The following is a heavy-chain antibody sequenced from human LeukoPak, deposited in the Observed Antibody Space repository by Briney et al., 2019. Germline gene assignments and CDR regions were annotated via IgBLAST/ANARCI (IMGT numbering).Heavy chain of an antibody. CDR2: IYYSGST. Sequence: SETLSLTCTVSGGSISSSSYYWGWIRQPPGKGLEWIGSIYYSGSTYYNPSLKSRVTISVDTSKNQFSLKLSSVTAADTAVYYCARGGGAYYDFWSGYSNSNWFDPWGQGTLVTVSS. V-gene: IGHV4-39*07. J-gene: IGHJ5*02. CDR3: ARGGGAYYDFWSGYSNSNWFDP. D-gene: IGHD3-3*01. CDR1: GGSISSSSYY.